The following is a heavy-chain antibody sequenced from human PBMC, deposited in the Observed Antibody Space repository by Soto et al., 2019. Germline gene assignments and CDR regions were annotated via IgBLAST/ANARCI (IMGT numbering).Heavy chain of an antibody. J-gene: IGHJ5*02. CDR1: GGSISSSSYY. V-gene: IGHV4-39*01. D-gene: IGHD3-3*01. Sequence: QLQLQESGPGLVKPSETLSLTCTVSGGSISSSSYYWGWIRQPPGKGLEWIGSIYYSGSTYYNPSLKRRVTTTVDTSKKQCALKLSSVTAPDTAGYYCARVPYDFPGWFDPWGQGTLVTVSS. CDR2: IYYSGST. CDR3: ARVPYDFPGWFDP.